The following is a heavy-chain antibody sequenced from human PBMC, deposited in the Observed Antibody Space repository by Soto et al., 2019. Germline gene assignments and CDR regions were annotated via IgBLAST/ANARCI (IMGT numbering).Heavy chain of an antibody. D-gene: IGHD6-13*01. CDR2: INPDSGTP. CDR3: ARVIEQQLVPNALDFDY. CDR1: GYTLSDYF. J-gene: IGHJ4*02. Sequence: AAVKVSCKASGYTLSDYFIHWVRQAPGQGLEWMGWINPDSGTPYYAQKFKGRVTMTRDTSTSTVYMELSSLRSEDTAVYYCARVIEQQLVPNALDFDYWGQGTLVTVSS. V-gene: IGHV1-2*02.